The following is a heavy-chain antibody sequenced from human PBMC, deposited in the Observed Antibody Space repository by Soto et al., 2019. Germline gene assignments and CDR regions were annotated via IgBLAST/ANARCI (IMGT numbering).Heavy chain of an antibody. CDR1: GYTFTDYA. CDR2: INAGNGDT. D-gene: IGHD5-12*01. J-gene: IGHJ4*02. V-gene: IGHV1-3*01. Sequence: ASVKVSCKASGYTFTDYAMHWVRQAPGQRLEWMGWINAGNGDTNYSQKFQGRVTIIRDTSASTAYMKLSSLRSEDTAVYYCATPGPYSSGRGYDYWGQGTLVTVSS. CDR3: ATPGPYSSGRGYDY.